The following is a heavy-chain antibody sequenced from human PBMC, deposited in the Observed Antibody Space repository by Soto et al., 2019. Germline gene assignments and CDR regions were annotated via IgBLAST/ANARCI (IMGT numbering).Heavy chain of an antibody. CDR1: GITLSNSL. Sequence: DVQLVESGGALVKHGGSLRLSCAASGITLSNSLMSWVRQAPGGGLEWVARILSVSDGERTDYAAPVRGRFSISRDDSKNTLHLEMHTLKTEDTGVYYCNTYDYIRGSDRYRWAYWGQVPTVTFS. CDR3: NTYDYIRGSDRYRWAY. V-gene: IGHV3-15*02. J-gene: IGHJ4*02. D-gene: IGHD3-16*02. CDR2: ILSVSDGERT.